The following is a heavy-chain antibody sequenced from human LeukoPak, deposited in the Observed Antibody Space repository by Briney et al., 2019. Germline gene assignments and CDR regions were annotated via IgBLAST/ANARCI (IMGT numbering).Heavy chain of an antibody. CDR2: IIPIFGTA. D-gene: IGHD6-19*01. CDR3: ATNPGYSSGWYRTPLAFDI. V-gene: IGHV1-69*05. J-gene: IGHJ3*02. CDR1: GGTFSSYA. Sequence: SVKVSCKASGGTFSSYAISWVRQAPGQGLEWMGRIIPIFGTANCAQKFQGRVTITTDESTSTAYMELSSLRSEDTAVYYCATNPGYSSGWYRTPLAFDIWGQGTMVTVSS.